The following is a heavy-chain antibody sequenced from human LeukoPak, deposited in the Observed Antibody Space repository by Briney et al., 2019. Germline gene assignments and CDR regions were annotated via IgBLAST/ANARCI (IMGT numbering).Heavy chain of an antibody. CDR2: IRSRDNSYAT. CDR3: TSQKVGTASFDY. Sequence: PGGSLRLSCAASGFTFSGSAMHWVRQASGKGLEWVGRIRSRDNSYATAYAASVKGRFTISRDDSKNTAYLQMNSLKTEDTAVYYCTSQKVGTASFDYWGQGTLVTVSS. D-gene: IGHD2-21*02. J-gene: IGHJ4*02. V-gene: IGHV3-73*01. CDR1: GFTFSGSA.